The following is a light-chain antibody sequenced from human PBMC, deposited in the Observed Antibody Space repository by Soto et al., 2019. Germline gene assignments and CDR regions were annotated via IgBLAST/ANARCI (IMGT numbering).Light chain of an antibody. CDR1: QSVRTN. Sequence: DILMTQSPGTLSASPGDRAALSCRASQSVRTNLAWYQKKPGQAPKLLLFGASTRATGVPARFSGSGSGTDFTLTISSLQSEDYAIYYCQQYNKRPHTFGPGTKVEIK. CDR3: QQYNKRPHT. V-gene: IGKV3D-15*01. J-gene: IGKJ2*01. CDR2: GAS.